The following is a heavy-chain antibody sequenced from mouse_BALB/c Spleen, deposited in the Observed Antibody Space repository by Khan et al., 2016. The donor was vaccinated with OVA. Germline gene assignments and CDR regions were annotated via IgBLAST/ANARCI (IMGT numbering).Heavy chain of an antibody. V-gene: IGHV3-2*02. Sequence: VQLKESGPGLVKPSQSLSLTCTVTGYSITSGYAWNWIRQFPGNKLEWMGYISYSGVTNYTPSLKSRISITRDTSKNQFFLQLNSVTTEDTATSYCARGNYDGYYFDYWGQGTTLTVSS. D-gene: IGHD2-4*01. J-gene: IGHJ2*01. CDR2: ISYSGVT. CDR3: ARGNYDGYYFDY. CDR1: GYSITSGYA.